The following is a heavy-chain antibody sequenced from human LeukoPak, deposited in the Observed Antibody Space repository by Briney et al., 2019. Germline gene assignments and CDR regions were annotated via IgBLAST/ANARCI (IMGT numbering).Heavy chain of an antibody. Sequence: PSETLSLTCTVSGVSISNTNYYWGWIRHPPGKGLEWIVNIHYSESTYYNPYLKSRDTISVDTYKNHFSVNLCSVTTADTAVYYCATRRNSDFQGFDYWGQGTLVTVSS. J-gene: IGHJ4*02. D-gene: IGHD3-3*01. CDR3: ATRRNSDFQGFDY. CDR1: GVSISNTNYY. CDR2: IHYSEST. V-gene: IGHV4-39*02.